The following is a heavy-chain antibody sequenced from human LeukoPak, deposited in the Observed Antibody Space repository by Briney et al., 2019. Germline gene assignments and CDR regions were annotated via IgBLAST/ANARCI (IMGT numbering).Heavy chain of an antibody. J-gene: IGHJ4*02. CDR3: ARVYHYYGSGSYYIDY. D-gene: IGHD3-10*01. Sequence: SVKVSCKASGGTFSSYAISWVRQAPGQGLEWMGRIIPILGIANYAQKFQGRVTITADKSTSTAYMELSSLRSEDTAVYYCARVYHYYGSGSYYIDYWGQGTLVTVSS. CDR2: IIPILGIA. V-gene: IGHV1-69*04. CDR1: GGTFSSYA.